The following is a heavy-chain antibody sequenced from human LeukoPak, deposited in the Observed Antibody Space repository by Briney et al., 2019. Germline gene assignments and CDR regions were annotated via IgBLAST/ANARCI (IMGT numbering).Heavy chain of an antibody. V-gene: IGHV5-51*01. CDR3: ARQDDGSGGYYNLDY. Sequence: PGESLKISCKGSGYSFTSYWIGWVRQMPGKGLEWMGIIYPGDSDTRYSPSFQGQVTISADKSISTAYLQWSSLKASDTAMYYCARQDDGSGGYYNLDYWGQGTLVTVSS. CDR2: IYPGDSDT. J-gene: IGHJ4*02. D-gene: IGHD3-10*01. CDR1: GYSFTSYW.